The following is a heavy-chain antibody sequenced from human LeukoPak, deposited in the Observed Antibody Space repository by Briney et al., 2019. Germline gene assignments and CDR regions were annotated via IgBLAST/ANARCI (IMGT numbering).Heavy chain of an antibody. J-gene: IGHJ4*02. CDR2: IHRSGSP. CDR3: AREILGGFNPGAY. CDR1: LDSTTSNF. Sequence: PSETLSLTCTVSLDSTTSNFWSWVRQPPGKGLEWIGEIHRSGSPNYNPSLQSRVTISIDMSRNQIVLELSSVTAADTAVYYCAREILGGFNPGAYWGQGILVTVSS. D-gene: IGHD1-14*01. V-gene: IGHV4-4*02.